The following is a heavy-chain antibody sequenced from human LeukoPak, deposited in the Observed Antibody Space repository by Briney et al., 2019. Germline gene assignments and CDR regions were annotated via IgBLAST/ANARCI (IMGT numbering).Heavy chain of an antibody. J-gene: IGHJ4*02. V-gene: IGHV1-18*01. CDR3: AREGFIWFGELNYFDY. Sequence: ASVKVSCKASGYTFTSYGISWVRQAPGQGLEWMGRISAYNGNTNYAQKLQGRVTMTTDTSTSTAYMELRSLRSDDTAVYYCAREGFIWFGELNYFDYWGQGTLVTVSS. CDR2: ISAYNGNT. D-gene: IGHD3-10*01. CDR1: GYTFTSYG.